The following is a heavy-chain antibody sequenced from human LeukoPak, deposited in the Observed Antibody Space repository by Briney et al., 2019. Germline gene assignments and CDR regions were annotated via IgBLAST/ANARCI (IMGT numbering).Heavy chain of an antibody. J-gene: IGHJ6*02. D-gene: IGHD3-10*01. CDR3: AKALWFGIKGVYGRDV. CDR2: ISGDGGST. CDR1: VFTFDDYA. V-gene: IGHV3-43*02. Sequence: GGSLRLSCAASVFTFDDYAMHWLRQAPGKGLEWVSLISGDGGSTYYADSVKGRFTISRDNSKNSLYLQMNSLRTEDTALYYCAKALWFGIKGVYGRDVWGQGTTVTVSS.